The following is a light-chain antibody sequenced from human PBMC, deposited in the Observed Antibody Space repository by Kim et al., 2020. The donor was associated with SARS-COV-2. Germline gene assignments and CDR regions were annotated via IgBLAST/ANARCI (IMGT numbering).Light chain of an antibody. CDR3: AAWDDSLNGVV. CDR2: SNN. J-gene: IGLJ2*01. CDR1: SSNIGSNT. Sequence: ELTQPPSASETPGQRVTISCSGGSSNIGSNTVNWYQQLPRTAPKLLIYSNNQRPSGVPDRFSGSKSGTSASLAISGLQSEDEADYYCAAWDDSLNGVVFGGGTQLTVL. V-gene: IGLV1-44*01.